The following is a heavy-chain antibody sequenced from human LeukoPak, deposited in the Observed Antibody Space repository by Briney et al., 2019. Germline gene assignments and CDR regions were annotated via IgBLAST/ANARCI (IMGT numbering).Heavy chain of an antibody. V-gene: IGHV1-2*02. CDR3: ARTSGLRYFDWLPYFDY. CDR1: GYTFTGYY. Sequence: ASVKVSCKASGYTFTGYYMHWVRQAPGQGLEWMGWINPNGGGTNYAQKFQGRVTMTRDTSISTAYMELSRLRSDGTAVYYCARTSGLRYFDWLPYFDYWGQGTLVTVSS. CDR2: INPNGGGT. D-gene: IGHD3-9*01. J-gene: IGHJ4*02.